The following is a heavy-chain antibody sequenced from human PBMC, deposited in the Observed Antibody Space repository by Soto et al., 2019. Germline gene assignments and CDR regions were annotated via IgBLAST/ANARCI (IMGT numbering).Heavy chain of an antibody. Sequence: QVQLVQSGAEVKKPGSSVKVSCKASGGTFSSYTISWVRQAPGQGLEWMGRIIPILGIANYAQKFQGRVTITADKSTSTDYMELSSLRSEDTAVYYCARDYGGNSFVDYWGQGTLVTVSS. V-gene: IGHV1-69*02. CDR2: IIPILGIA. J-gene: IGHJ4*02. D-gene: IGHD4-17*01. CDR3: ARDYGGNSFVDY. CDR1: GGTFSSYT.